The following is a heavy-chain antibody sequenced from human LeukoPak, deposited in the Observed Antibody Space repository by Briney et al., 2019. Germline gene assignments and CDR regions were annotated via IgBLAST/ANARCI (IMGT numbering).Heavy chain of an antibody. CDR2: ISGSGGST. CDR3: AKDDAWLQYGN. J-gene: IGHJ4*02. V-gene: IGHV3-23*01. D-gene: IGHD5-24*01. CDR1: GFTFSSYG. Sequence: GGSLRLSCAASGFTFSSYGMSWVRQAPGKGLEWVSAISGSGGSTYYADSVKGRFTISRDNSKNTLYLQMNSLRAEDTAVYYCAKDDAWLQYGNWGRGTLVTVSS.